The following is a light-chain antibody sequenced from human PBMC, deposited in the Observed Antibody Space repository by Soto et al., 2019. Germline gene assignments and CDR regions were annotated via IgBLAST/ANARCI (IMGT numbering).Light chain of an antibody. CDR3: HQYTNWPPLT. CDR1: QSVSGN. V-gene: IGKV3-15*01. Sequence: EIVMTQSPATLSVSPGERATLSCRAIQSVSGNLAWYQQKPGQAPRLIIYGASTTATGIPARFSGSGSGTEFTLTISSLQSEAFAVYYCHQYTNWPPLTFGGGTKVEIK. CDR2: GAS. J-gene: IGKJ4*01.